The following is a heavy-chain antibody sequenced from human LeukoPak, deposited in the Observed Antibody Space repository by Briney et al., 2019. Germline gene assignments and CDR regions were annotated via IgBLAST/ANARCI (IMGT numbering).Heavy chain of an antibody. V-gene: IGHV1-18*01. Sequence: GASVKVSCKASGGTFSSYAISWVRQAPGQGLEWMGWISGYNGNTNYAQKLQGRVTMTTDTSTSTAYMELRSLRSEDTAVYYCAREDGYYGSGSFPLDYWGQGTLVTVSS. D-gene: IGHD3-10*01. CDR3: AREDGYYGSGSFPLDY. CDR2: ISGYNGNT. J-gene: IGHJ4*02. CDR1: GGTFSSYA.